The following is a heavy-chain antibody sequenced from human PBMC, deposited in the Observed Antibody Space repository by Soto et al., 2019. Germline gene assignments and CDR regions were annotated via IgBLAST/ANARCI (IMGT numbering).Heavy chain of an antibody. CDR3: AKDIKAAAGREGYYYYYMDV. J-gene: IGHJ6*03. V-gene: IGHV3-9*01. D-gene: IGHD6-13*01. CDR1: GFTIDDYA. CDR2: ISWNSGSI. Sequence: GGSLRLSCAASGFTIDDYAMHWVRQAPGKGLEWVSGISWNSGSIGYADSVKGRFTISRDNAKNSLYLQMNSLRAEDTALYYCAKDIKAAAGREGYYYYYMDVWGKGTTVTVSS.